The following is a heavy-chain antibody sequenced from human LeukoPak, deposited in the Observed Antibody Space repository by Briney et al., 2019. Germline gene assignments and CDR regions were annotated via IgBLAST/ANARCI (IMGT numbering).Heavy chain of an antibody. V-gene: IGHV3-64*01. J-gene: IGHJ4*02. CDR1: GFTFSSYA. Sequence: QPGGSPRLSCAASGFTFSSYAMHWVRQAPGKGLEYVSAISSNGGSTYYANSVKGRFTISRDNSKNTLYLQMGSLRAEDMAVYYCARGGAKWELPFDYWGQGTLVTVSS. CDR3: ARGGAKWELPFDY. D-gene: IGHD1-26*01. CDR2: ISSNGGST.